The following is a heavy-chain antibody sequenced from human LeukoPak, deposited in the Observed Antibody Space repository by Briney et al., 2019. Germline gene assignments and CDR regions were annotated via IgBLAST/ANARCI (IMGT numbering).Heavy chain of an antibody. CDR1: GGSISSGGYY. CDR3: ARGVGAAAPFDY. Sequence: TLSLTCTVSGGSISSGGYYWSWIRQPPGKGLEWIGYIYHSGSTYYNPSLKSRVTISVDRSKNQFSLKLSSVTAADTAVYYCARGVGAAAPFDYWGQGTLVTVSS. CDR2: IYHSGST. J-gene: IGHJ4*02. D-gene: IGHD2-2*01. V-gene: IGHV4-30-2*01.